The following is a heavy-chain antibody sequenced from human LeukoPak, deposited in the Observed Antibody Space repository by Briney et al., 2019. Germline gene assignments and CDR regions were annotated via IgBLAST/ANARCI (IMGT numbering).Heavy chain of an antibody. CDR1: GFIFRTHA. CDR2: ITITDAAA. CDR3: TREAWRPYLDY. J-gene: IGHJ4*02. V-gene: IGHV3-23*01. D-gene: IGHD3-3*01. Sequence: GSLRLSCTASGFIFRTHAMSWVRQAPGKGLEWLSTITITDAAAYYIDSVKGRFTMSRDNSKNTLYLQMNSLRAEDTAVYYCTREAWRPYLDYWGQGTLVTVSS.